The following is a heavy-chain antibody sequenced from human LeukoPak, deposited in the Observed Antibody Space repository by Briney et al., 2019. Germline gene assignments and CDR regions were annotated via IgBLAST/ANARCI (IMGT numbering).Heavy chain of an antibody. CDR3: AKDLVVAGMGFFDY. CDR1: GFTFSSYG. V-gene: IGHV3-30*02. J-gene: IGHJ4*02. CDR2: IRYDGSNK. Sequence: GGSLRLSCAASGFTFSSYGMHWVRQSPGKGLEWVAFIRYDGSNKYYADSVKGRFTISRDNSKNTLFLVMNSLRAEDTAVYYCAKDLVVAGMGFFDYWGQGTLVTVSS. D-gene: IGHD6-19*01.